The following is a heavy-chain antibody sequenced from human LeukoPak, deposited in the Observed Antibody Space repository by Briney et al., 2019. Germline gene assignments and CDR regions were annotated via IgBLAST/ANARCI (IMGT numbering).Heavy chain of an antibody. CDR2: IRSKAYGGST. J-gene: IGHJ4*02. V-gene: IGHV3-49*03. CDR3: TRGGDYYDSSGYYCDY. D-gene: IGHD3-22*01. CDR1: GFTFGDYA. Sequence: GGSLRLSCTASGFTFGDYAMSWFRQAPGKGLEWVGFIRSKAYGGSTEYAASVKGRFTISRDDSKSIAYLQMNSLKTEDTAVYYCTRGGDYYDSSGYYCDYWGQGTLVTVSS.